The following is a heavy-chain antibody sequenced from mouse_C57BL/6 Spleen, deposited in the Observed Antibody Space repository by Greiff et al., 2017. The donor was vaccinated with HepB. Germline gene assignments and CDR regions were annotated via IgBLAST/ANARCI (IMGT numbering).Heavy chain of an antibody. CDR1: GFTFSDYG. CDR3: ARAAYFYY. CDR2: ISSGSSTI. V-gene: IGHV5-17*01. J-gene: IGHJ2*01. Sequence: VQLKESGGGLVKPGGSLKLSCAASGFTFSDYGMHWVRQAPEKGLEWVAYISSGSSTIYYADTVKGRFTISRDNAKNTLFLQMTSLRSEDTAMYYCARAAYFYYWGQGTTLTVSS.